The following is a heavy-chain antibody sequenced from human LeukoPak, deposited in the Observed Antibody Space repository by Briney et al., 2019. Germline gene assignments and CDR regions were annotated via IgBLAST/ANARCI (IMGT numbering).Heavy chain of an antibody. CDR1: GGSISSSSYY. CDR3: ARLKSYVWGSYRYTSWFDP. D-gene: IGHD3-16*02. CDR2: IYYSGST. J-gene: IGHJ5*02. Sequence: SETLSLTCTVSGGSISSSSYYWGWIRQPPGKGLAWIGSIYYSGSTYYNPSLKRRVTISVDTSKNQFSLKLSSVTAADTAVYYCARLKSYVWGSYRYTSWFDPWGQGTLVTVSS. V-gene: IGHV4-39*01.